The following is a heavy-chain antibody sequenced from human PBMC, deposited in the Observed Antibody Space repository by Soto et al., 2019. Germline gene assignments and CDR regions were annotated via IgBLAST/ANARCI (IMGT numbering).Heavy chain of an antibody. CDR2: INSDGTTT. CDR1: GFTFSNYW. D-gene: IGHD1-26*01. V-gene: IGHV3-74*01. CDR3: ARVAVGASYFHY. Sequence: EVQLVESGGGLVQPGGSLRLSCAASGFTFSNYWMNWVRQAPGKGLVWVSRINSDGTTTSYADSVRGRFTISRDNARDTVYLQMNSLGAEDTAVYYCARVAVGASYFHYWGQGTLVTVSS. J-gene: IGHJ4*02.